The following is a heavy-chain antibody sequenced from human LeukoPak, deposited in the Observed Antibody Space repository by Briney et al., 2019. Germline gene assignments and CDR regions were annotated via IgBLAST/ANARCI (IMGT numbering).Heavy chain of an antibody. CDR1: GFTFSDYY. D-gene: IGHD6-13*01. CDR2: ISSSSSYT. CDR3: ARELIAAAGTWYYYGMDV. V-gene: IGHV3-11*06. J-gene: IGHJ6*02. Sequence: GGSLRLSCAASGFTFSDYYMSWIRQAPGKGLEWVSYISSSSSYTNYADSVKGRFTVSRDNPKNTLYLQMNSLRAEDTAVYYCARELIAAAGTWYYYGMDVWGQGTTVTVSS.